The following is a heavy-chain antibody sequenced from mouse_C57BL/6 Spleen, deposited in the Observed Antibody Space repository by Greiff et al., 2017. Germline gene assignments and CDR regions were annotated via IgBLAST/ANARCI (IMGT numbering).Heavy chain of an antibody. CDR1: GYTFTSYW. CDR3: ARDGLDGTLFAY. V-gene: IGHV1-69*01. Sequence: VQLQQPGAELVMPGASVKLSCKASGYTFTSYWMHWVKQRPGQGLEWIGEIDPSDSYTNYNQKFKGKSTLTVDKSSSTAYMQLSSLTSEDSAVYYCARDGLDGTLFAYWGQGTLVTVS. CDR2: IDPSDSYT. J-gene: IGHJ3*01. D-gene: IGHD2-3*01.